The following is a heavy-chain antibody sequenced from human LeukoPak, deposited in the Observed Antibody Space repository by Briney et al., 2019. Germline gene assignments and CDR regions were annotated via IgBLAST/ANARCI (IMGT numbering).Heavy chain of an antibody. Sequence: GGSLRLSCAASQFTFSSYAMSWVRQAPGKGLEWVSAISGSGGSTYYADSVKGRFTISRGNSRNTLYLQMNGLRAEDTAVYYCAKGGLAAGFDYWGQGSLVTVSS. V-gene: IGHV3-23*01. CDR1: QFTFSSYA. CDR3: AKGGLAAGFDY. D-gene: IGHD3-10*01. CDR2: ISGSGGST. J-gene: IGHJ4*02.